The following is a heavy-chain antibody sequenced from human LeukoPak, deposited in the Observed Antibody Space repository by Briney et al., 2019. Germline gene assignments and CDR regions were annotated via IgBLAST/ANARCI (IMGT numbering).Heavy chain of an antibody. CDR1: GFTFSDYY. CDR3: ARDRRTSIYQGLDS. CDR2: ISNSGSTI. J-gene: IGHJ4*02. Sequence: NPGGSLRLSCAASGFTFSDYYMSWIRQAPGKGLEWISYISNSGSTIHYADSVKGRFTMSRDNAENSLYLQMNSLTAEDTAVYYCARDRRTSIYQGLDSWGQGTLVTVSS. D-gene: IGHD2-2*01. V-gene: IGHV3-11*04.